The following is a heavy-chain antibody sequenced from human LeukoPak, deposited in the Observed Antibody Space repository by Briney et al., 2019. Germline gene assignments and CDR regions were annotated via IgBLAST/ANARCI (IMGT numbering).Heavy chain of an antibody. Sequence: GGSLRLSCAASGFTFSNAWMSWVRQAPGKGLEWVGRIKSKTDGGTTDYAAPVKGRFTISRDDSKDTLYLQMNSLKTEDTAVYYCTTDSFEYDSSGYLNYYFDYWGQGTLVTVSS. V-gene: IGHV3-15*01. CDR2: IKSKTDGGTT. CDR1: GFTFSNAW. D-gene: IGHD3-22*01. J-gene: IGHJ4*02. CDR3: TTDSFEYDSSGYLNYYFDY.